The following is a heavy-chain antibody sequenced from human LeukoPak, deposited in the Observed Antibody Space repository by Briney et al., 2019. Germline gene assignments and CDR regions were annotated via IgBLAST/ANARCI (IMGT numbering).Heavy chain of an antibody. J-gene: IGHJ4*02. CDR2: IISNGGSI. Sequence: GGSLRLSCSASGFTFSNYAMHWVRQAPGKGLEYVSAIISNGGSIYYADSVKGRFTISRDNSKNALYLQMNSLRAEDSAVYYCARNPVNPYYFVYWGQGTLVTVSS. V-gene: IGHV3-64*04. D-gene: IGHD3-16*01. CDR1: GFTFSNYA. CDR3: ARNPVNPYYFVY.